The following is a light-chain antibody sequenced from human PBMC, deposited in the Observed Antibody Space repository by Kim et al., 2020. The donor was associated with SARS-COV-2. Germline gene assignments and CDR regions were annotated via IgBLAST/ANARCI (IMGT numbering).Light chain of an antibody. V-gene: IGLV2-8*01. J-gene: IGLJ3*02. CDR1: SSDVGGYNY. CDR2: EVS. CDR3: SSYAGSNTWL. Sequence: GQSVTISCTGTSSDVGGYNYVSWFQQYPGKAPKRMIYEVSARPSGVPDRFSGSKSGNTAFLTVSGLQAEDEADYYCSSYAGSNTWLFGGGTQLTVL.